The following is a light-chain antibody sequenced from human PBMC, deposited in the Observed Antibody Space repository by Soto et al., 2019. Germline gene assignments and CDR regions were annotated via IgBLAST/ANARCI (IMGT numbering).Light chain of an antibody. V-gene: IGKV3-11*01. CDR3: QQRSSSLWT. CDR1: QSVSTY. Sequence: EIVLTQSPATLSSSLGERATLSCRASQSVSTYLAWFQQRVGQPPKLLIYDASSRATDIPARFSGSGSETDFTLTISSLQPEDFAAYYCQQRSSSLWTFGQGTKVEV. CDR2: DAS. J-gene: IGKJ1*01.